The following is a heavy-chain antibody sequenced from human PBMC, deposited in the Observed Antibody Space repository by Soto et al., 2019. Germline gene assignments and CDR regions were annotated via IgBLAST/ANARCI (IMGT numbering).Heavy chain of an antibody. CDR1: GGSISSTNW. Sequence: SETLSLTCVVSGGSISSTNWWTWVRQPPGKRLEWIGEIYHNGSPTYSPSLRGRATISLDTSKNQFSLRLNSVTAADTAVYFCVRSSIGPRIFMYPFDYWGLGTLVTVSS. CDR3: VRSSIGPRIFMYPFDY. V-gene: IGHV4-4*02. D-gene: IGHD6-6*01. CDR2: IYHNGSP. J-gene: IGHJ4*02.